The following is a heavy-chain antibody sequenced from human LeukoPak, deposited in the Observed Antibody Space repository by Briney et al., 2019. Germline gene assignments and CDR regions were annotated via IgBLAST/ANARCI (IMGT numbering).Heavy chain of an antibody. V-gene: IGHV4-34*01. CDR2: INHSGST. J-gene: IGHJ4*02. CDR1: GGSFSGYY. D-gene: IGHD5-18*01. CDR3: ARGYSYGLSRY. Sequence: SETLSLTCAVYGGSFSGYYWSWIRQPPGKGLEWIGEINHSGSTNYNPSLKSRVTISVDTSKNQFSLKLSSVTAADTAVYYCARGYSYGLSRYWGQGTLVTVSS.